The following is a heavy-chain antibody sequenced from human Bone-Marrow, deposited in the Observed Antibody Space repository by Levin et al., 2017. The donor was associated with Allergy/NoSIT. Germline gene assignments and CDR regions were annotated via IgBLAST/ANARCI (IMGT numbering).Heavy chain of an antibody. V-gene: IGHV3-48*01. D-gene: IGHD6-19*01. CDR1: GFTFTAYT. J-gene: IGHJ4*02. CDR3: ARAWDLTPTTIGWPDF. Sequence: GGSLRLSCAVSGFTFTAYTMNWVRQAPGKGLEWIASISSFSDNIYYADSVKGRLTISRDNGKNSLYLQMNSLRADDTAVYYCARAWDLTPTTIGWPDFWGQGTLVTVSS. CDR2: ISSFSDNI.